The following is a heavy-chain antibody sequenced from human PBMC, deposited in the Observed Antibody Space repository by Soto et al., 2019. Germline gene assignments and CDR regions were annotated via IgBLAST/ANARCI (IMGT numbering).Heavy chain of an antibody. CDR2: FDPEGGEA. D-gene: IGHD6-6*01. CDR1: GHTLTEFS. V-gene: IGHV1-24*01. J-gene: IGHJ6*02. CDR3: ASGGIIAARHAHTSTYYYYYGMDV. Sequence: ASVKVSCKISGHTLTEFSIHWVRQAPGKGLEWMGGFDPEGGEAIYAQKWHGRVTVTEDTVTDTAYMELSGLKSEDTAVYYCASGGIIAARHAHTSTYYYYYGMDVWGQGTTVTVSS.